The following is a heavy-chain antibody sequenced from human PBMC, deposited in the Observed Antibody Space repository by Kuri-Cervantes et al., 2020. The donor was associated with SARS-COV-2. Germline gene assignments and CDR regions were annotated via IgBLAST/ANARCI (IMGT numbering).Heavy chain of an antibody. Sequence: GGSLRLSCAASGFTVSSYGMHWVRQAPGKGLEWVAFIRYDGSNKYYADSVKGRFTISRDNSKNTLYLQMNSLRAEDTAVYYCAKGGYCSSTSCSPRWFDPWGQGTLVTVSS. J-gene: IGHJ5*02. CDR2: IRYDGSNK. CDR1: GFTVSSYG. D-gene: IGHD2-2*01. V-gene: IGHV3-30*02. CDR3: AKGGYCSSTSCSPRWFDP.